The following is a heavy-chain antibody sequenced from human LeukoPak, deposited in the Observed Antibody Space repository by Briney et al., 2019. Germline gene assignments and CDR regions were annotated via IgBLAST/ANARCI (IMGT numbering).Heavy chain of an antibody. V-gene: IGHV3-21*01. D-gene: IGHD1-26*01. CDR1: GFTFSDYA. CDR2: ISSSSSYI. CDR3: ARDLGAADFDY. Sequence: GGSLRLSCAASGFTFSDYAMHWVRQAPGKGLEWVSSISSSSSYIYYADSVKGRFTISRDNAKNSLYLQMNSLSAEDTAVYYCARDLGAADFDYWGQGTLVTVSS. J-gene: IGHJ4*02.